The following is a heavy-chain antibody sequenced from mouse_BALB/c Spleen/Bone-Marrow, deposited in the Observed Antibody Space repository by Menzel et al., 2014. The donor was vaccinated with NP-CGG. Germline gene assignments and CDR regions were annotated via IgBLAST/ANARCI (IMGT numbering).Heavy chain of an antibody. CDR3: ARGVDFDY. J-gene: IGHJ2*01. CDR2: INPYYDVT. CDR1: GYTFINYV. V-gene: IGHV1-14*01. Sequence: SGPELVKPGASVKMSCKASGYTFINYVMHWVKQKPGQGLEWIGYINPYYDVTKYNEKFKGKATLTSDKSSSTAYMELSSPTSEDSAVYYCARGVDFDYWGQGTTLTVSS.